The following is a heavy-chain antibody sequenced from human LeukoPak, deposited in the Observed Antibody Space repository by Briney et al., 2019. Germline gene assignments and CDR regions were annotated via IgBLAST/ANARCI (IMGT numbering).Heavy chain of an antibody. CDR3: ARQRPLIVVVVAANWFDP. V-gene: IGHV4-39*01. Sequence: SSETLSLTCTVSGGSISSSSYYWGWIRQPPGKGLEWIGSIYYSGSTYYNPSLKSRVTISVDTSKNQFSLKLSSVTAADTAVYYCARQRPLIVVVVAANWFDPWGQGTLVTVSS. CDR2: IYYSGST. CDR1: GGSISSSSYY. J-gene: IGHJ5*02. D-gene: IGHD2-15*01.